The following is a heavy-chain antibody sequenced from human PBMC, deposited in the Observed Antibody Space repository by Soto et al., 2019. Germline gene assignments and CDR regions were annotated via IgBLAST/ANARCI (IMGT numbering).Heavy chain of an antibody. D-gene: IGHD2-2*01. Sequence: SVKVSCKASGYTFTSYGISWVRQAPGQGLEWMGWISAYNGNTNYAQKLQGRVTMTTDTSTSTAYMELRSLRSDDTAVYYCAREGLGDCSSTSCSSPPYYYYGMDVWGQGTTVTVSS. CDR2: ISAYNGNT. CDR3: AREGLGDCSSTSCSSPPYYYYGMDV. V-gene: IGHV1-18*04. J-gene: IGHJ6*02. CDR1: GYTFTSYG.